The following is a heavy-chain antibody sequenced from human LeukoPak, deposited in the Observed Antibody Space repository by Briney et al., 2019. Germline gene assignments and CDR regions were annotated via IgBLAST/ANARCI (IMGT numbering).Heavy chain of an antibody. Sequence: PETLSLTCAVYGGSFSAYYWSWIRQPPGKGLEWIGEINHSGSTNYNPSLKSRVTISVDTSKNQFSVKLSSVTAADTVVYCWGSASNRYIFDYWGQGTLVTVSS. D-gene: IGHD1-14*01. CDR3: GSASNRYIFDY. V-gene: IGHV4-34*01. CDR1: GGSFSAYY. CDR2: INHSGST. J-gene: IGHJ4*02.